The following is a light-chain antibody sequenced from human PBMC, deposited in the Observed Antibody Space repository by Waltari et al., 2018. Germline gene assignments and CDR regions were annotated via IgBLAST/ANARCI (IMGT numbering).Light chain of an antibody. CDR2: EGN. Sequence: QSALTQPASVSGSPGQSITISCPGSSRDAGSYNVAWYQQHPGKAPKLMIYEGNKRPSGVSNRFSASNSDNTASLSISGLQAEDEADYYCCSYAITSTLFGGGTKLTVL. V-gene: IGLV2-23*01. CDR1: SRDAGSYNV. CDR3: CSYAITSTL. J-gene: IGLJ3*02.